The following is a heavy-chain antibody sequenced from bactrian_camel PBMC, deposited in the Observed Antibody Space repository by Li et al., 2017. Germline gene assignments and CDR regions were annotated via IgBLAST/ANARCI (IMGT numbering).Heavy chain of an antibody. CDR3: VAGRVCVDLGRGRPDY. D-gene: IGHD3*01. J-gene: IGHJ4*01. CDR1: GFTFSRVF. CDR2: ISGGGGKT. Sequence: VQLVESGGGLVQHGGSLRPSCAASGFTFSRVFMSWVRQAPGKGLEWVSAISGGGGKTHYVDSVKGRFTISRDNAKNTLCLQLNSLKNEDTAMYYCVAGRVCVDLGRGRPDYWGQGTQVTVS. V-gene: IGHV3S40*01.